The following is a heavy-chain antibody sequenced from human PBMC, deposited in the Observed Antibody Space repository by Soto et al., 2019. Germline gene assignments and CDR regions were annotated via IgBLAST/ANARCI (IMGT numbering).Heavy chain of an antibody. Sequence: QLQLQESGPGLVKPSETLSLTCTVSGGSISSSSYYWGWIRQPPGKGLEWIGSIYYSGSTYYNPSLKSRVTISVDTSKNQFSLKLSSVTAADTAVYYCARHVGDIVVVPAATCFHYYYYMDVWGKGTTVTVSS. CDR1: GGSISSSSYY. CDR2: IYYSGST. V-gene: IGHV4-39*01. CDR3: ARHVGDIVVVPAATCFHYYYYMDV. J-gene: IGHJ6*03. D-gene: IGHD2-2*01.